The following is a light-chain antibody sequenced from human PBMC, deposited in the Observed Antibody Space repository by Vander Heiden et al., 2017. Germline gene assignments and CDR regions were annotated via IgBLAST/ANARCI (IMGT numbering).Light chain of an antibody. CDR1: QGIRND. CDR2: AAS. Sequence: AIQMTQSPSSLSGSVGDRVTITCRASQGIRNDLGWYQQKPGKAPKLLIYAASSLQSGVPSRFSGSGSGTDFTLTISSLQPEDFATYYCQQDDNSPWTFGQGTKVEIK. J-gene: IGKJ1*01. V-gene: IGKV1-6*01. CDR3: QQDDNSPWT.